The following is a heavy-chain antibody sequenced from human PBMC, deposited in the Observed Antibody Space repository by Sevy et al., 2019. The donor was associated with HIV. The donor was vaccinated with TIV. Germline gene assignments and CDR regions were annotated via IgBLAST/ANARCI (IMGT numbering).Heavy chain of an antibody. J-gene: IGHJ4*02. V-gene: IGHV3-21*01. CDR3: ARDWEYSSSHPFDN. D-gene: IGHD6-6*01. CDR1: GFTFSNYN. Sequence: GGSLRLSCAASGFTFSNYNMNWVRQAPGKGLEWVSSISSSSTDIYYAYSVKGRFTISRDNAKNSLYLQMNSLRAEDTAVYYCARDWEYSSSHPFDNWGQGTLVTVSS. CDR2: ISSSSTDI.